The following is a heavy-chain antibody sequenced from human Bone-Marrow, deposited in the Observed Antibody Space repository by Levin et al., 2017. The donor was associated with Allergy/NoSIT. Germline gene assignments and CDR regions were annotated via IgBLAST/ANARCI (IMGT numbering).Heavy chain of an antibody. CDR3: AGARTEISSPSWGLYDQIDYGMEV. Sequence: PSETLSLTCAVSGVSFTNYYWTWIRQTPGEGLQWLGEINHKGYTNYKTSLGSRVTMSVDTSKEQFSLRLTSVTAADTGIYFCAGARTEISSPSWGLYDQIDYGMEVWGQGTAVAVSS. CDR2: INHKGYT. D-gene: IGHD3-16*01. J-gene: IGHJ6*02. V-gene: IGHV4-34*01. CDR1: GVSFTNYY.